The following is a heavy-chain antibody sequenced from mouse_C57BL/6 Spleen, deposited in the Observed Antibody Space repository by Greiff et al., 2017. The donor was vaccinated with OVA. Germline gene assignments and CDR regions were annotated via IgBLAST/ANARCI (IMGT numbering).Heavy chain of an antibody. CDR3: ARGGLLPTDY. J-gene: IGHJ2*01. CDR2: ISYDGSN. Sequence: ESGPGLVKPSQSLSLTCSVTGYSITSGYYWNWIRQFPGNKLEWMGYISYDGSNNYNPSLKNRISITRDTSKNQFFLKLNSVTTEDTATYYCARGGLLPTDYWGQGTTLTVSS. V-gene: IGHV3-6*01. CDR1: GYSITSGYY. D-gene: IGHD2-3*01.